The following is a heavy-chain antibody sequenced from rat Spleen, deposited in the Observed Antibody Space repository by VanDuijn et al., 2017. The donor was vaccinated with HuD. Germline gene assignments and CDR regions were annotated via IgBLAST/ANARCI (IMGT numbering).Heavy chain of an antibody. D-gene: IGHD1-12*03. Sequence: EVQLVESGGGLVQPGRSLKLSCVASGFSFSNYYMAWVRQAPTKGLEWVASISTGGGNTNYRDSVKGRFTISRDNAKSTLYLQMDSLRSEDTATYYCAGGDYYAGYGYVMDAWGQGASVTVSS. V-gene: IGHV5-25*01. CDR1: GFSFSNYY. CDR3: AGGDYYAGYGYVMDA. CDR2: ISTGGGNT. J-gene: IGHJ4*01.